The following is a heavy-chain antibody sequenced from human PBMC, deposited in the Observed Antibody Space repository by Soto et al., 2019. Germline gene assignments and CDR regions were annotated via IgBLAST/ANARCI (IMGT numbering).Heavy chain of an antibody. CDR1: GYTFTGYY. CDR2: INPNSGGT. D-gene: IGHD2-2*02. V-gene: IGHV1-2*04. J-gene: IGHJ3*02. CDR3: AREGIVVPAAISFEGAFDI. Sequence: ASVKVSCKASGYTFTGYYMHWVRQAPGQGLEWMGWINPNSGGTNYAQKFQGWVTMTRDTSISTAYMELSRLRSGDTAVYYCAREGIVVPAAISFEGAFDIWGQGTMVTVSS.